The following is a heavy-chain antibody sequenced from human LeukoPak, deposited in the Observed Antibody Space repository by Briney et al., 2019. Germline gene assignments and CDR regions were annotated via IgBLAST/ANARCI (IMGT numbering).Heavy chain of an antibody. V-gene: IGHV3-30*02. D-gene: IGHD2-15*01. CDR3: ASRGGLGGGHDY. Sequence: PGGSLRLSCAASGFTFSSYGMHWVRQAPGKGLQWVAFIRSDGSNKYYADSVKGRFTISRDNSKNTLYLQMNSLRAEDTAVYYCASRGGLGGGHDYWGQGTLVTVSS. CDR1: GFTFSSYG. CDR2: IRSDGSNK. J-gene: IGHJ4*02.